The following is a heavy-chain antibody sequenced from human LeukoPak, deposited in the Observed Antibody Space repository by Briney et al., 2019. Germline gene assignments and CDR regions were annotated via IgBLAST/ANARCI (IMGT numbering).Heavy chain of an antibody. J-gene: IGHJ3*01. CDR1: GYTFTSYG. D-gene: IGHD1-26*01. CDR2: ISVYNVHT. Sequence: ASVTVSCKASGYTFTSYGISWVRHAPGQGREGLGWISVYNVHTNYAQKLQGRVTMTTDTSTTTAYMELRTLRSDDTAVYYCARGGRWELPRPYAFDVWGQGTVVTVSS. CDR3: ARGGRWELPRPYAFDV. V-gene: IGHV1-18*01.